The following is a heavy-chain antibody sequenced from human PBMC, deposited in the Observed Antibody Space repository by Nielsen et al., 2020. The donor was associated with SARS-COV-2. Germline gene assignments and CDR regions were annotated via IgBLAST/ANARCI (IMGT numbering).Heavy chain of an antibody. CDR3: ARGGTTGYFDL. D-gene: IGHD1-14*01. J-gene: IGHJ2*01. CDR2: IHSIGST. CDR1: GASIRSYY. V-gene: IGHV4-59*12. Sequence: SETLSLTCTVSGASIRSYYWSWLRQPPGKGLEWIGYIHSIGSTNYNPSLKSRVTISADTSKNQFSLRLTSVSAADAAVYYCARGGTTGYFDLWGRGTLVTVSS.